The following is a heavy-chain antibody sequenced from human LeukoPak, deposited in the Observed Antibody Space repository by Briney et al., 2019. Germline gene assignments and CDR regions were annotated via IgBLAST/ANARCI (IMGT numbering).Heavy chain of an antibody. D-gene: IGHD6-19*01. CDR3: AKEGPSSGWYIHY. CDR1: GFTFSSYA. Sequence: PGGSLRLSCAASGFTFSSYAMSWVRQAPGKGLEWVSAISGSGGGTYYADSVKGRFTISRDSSKNTLYLQMDSLRAEDTAVYYCAKEGPSSGWYIHYWGQGTLVTVSS. CDR2: ISGSGGGT. J-gene: IGHJ4*02. V-gene: IGHV3-23*01.